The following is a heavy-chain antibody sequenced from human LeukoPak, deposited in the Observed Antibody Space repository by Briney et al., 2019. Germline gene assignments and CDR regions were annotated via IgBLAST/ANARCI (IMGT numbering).Heavy chain of an antibody. CDR3: ASEPTFYSGYVPHYFDY. CDR2: IKQDGSEK. J-gene: IGHJ4*02. V-gene: IGHV3-7*03. Sequence: GGPLRLSCAASGFTFSSYCMTWVRQAPGKGLEWVANIKQDGSEKYYVDSVKGRFTISRDNAKNSLYLQMNSLRAEDTAVYYCASEPTFYSGYVPHYFDYWGQGTLVTVSS. CDR1: GFTFSSYC. D-gene: IGHD5-12*01.